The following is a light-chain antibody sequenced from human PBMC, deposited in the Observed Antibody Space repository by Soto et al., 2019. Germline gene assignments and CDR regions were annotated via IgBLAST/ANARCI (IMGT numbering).Light chain of an antibody. CDR2: GAS. J-gene: IGKJ2*01. CDR1: QSVSSSY. V-gene: IGKV3-20*01. Sequence: EIVLTQSPGTLSLSPGERATLSCRASQSVSSSYLAWYQQKPGQAPRLLIYGASSRATGIPDRFSGSGSGTDFTLTISRPEPEDFAVYYCQQYDNSPYTFGQGTTLEIK. CDR3: QQYDNSPYT.